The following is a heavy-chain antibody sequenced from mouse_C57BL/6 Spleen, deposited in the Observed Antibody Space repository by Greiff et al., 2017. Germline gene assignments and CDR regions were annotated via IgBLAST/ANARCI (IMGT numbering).Heavy chain of an antibody. CDR3: ASSFYYGSRERPPMDY. D-gene: IGHD1-1*01. Sequence: EVQLQQSGPVLVKPGASVKMSCKASGYTFTDYYMNWVKQSHGKSLEWIGVINPYNGGNSYNQKFKGKATLTVDKSSSTAYMELNSLTSEDSAVYYCASSFYYGSRERPPMDYWGQGTSVTVSS. V-gene: IGHV1-19*01. CDR1: GYTFTDYY. J-gene: IGHJ4*01. CDR2: INPYNGGN.